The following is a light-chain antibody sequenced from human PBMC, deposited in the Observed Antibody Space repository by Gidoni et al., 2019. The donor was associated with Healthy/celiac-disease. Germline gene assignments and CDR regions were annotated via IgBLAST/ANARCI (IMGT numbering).Light chain of an antibody. CDR1: QSVSSY. Sequence: EMVLPQPPATLSLSPGERATLSCRASQSVSSYLAWYQQKPGHAPRRLIYDASNRATGIPARFSGSGSGTDFTLTISSLEPEDFAVYYCQQRSNWPPAFGPGTKVEIK. J-gene: IGKJ3*01. CDR3: QQRSNWPPA. CDR2: DAS. V-gene: IGKV3-11*01.